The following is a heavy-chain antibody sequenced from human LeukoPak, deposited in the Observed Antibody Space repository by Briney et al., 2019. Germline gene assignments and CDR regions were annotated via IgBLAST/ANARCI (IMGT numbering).Heavy chain of an antibody. CDR1: GFTFSNYA. CDR2: ISGSGDAT. V-gene: IGHV3-23*01. Sequence: GGSLRLSCAASGFTFSNYAMTWVRQAPGKGLEWVSAISGSGDATYYADSVKGRFTISRDNSKNTLYLQMNSLRGEDTAVYYCARGSYTSSWYGVFDYWGQGTLVTVSS. J-gene: IGHJ4*02. CDR3: ARGSYTSSWYGVFDY. D-gene: IGHD6-13*01.